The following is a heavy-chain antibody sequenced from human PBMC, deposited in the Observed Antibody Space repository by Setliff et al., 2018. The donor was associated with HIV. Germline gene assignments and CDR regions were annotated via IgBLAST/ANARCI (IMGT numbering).Heavy chain of an antibody. CDR3: ARVFPPIRGAPFGVPPGVFDI. CDR1: GGSISTYY. J-gene: IGHJ3*02. D-gene: IGHD2-8*01. CDR2: IYFTGSS. Sequence: KPSETLSLTCTVSGGSISTYYWSWIRQPPGKGLEWIGSIYFTGSSDNNPSLKSRVTLSVDTSKNQFSLKLSSVTAADTAVYYCARVFPPIRGAPFGVPPGVFDIWGQGSMVTVSS. V-gene: IGHV4-59*12.